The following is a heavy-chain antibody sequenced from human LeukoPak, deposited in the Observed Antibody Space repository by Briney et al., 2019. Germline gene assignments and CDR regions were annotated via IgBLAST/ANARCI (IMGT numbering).Heavy chain of an antibody. Sequence: SQTLSVTCTVSGGSISSGDFYWSWIRQPPGKGLEWIGYIYYSGSTYYNPSLKSRVTISVDTSKNQFSLKLSSVTAADTAVYYCARDIDDAGSFDIWGQGTMVTVSS. J-gene: IGHJ3*02. CDR2: IYYSGST. D-gene: IGHD1-1*01. V-gene: IGHV4-30-4*01. CDR1: GGSISSGDFY. CDR3: ARDIDDAGSFDI.